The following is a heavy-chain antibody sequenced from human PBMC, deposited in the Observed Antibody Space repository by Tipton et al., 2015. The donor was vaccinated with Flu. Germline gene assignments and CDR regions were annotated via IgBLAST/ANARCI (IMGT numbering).Heavy chain of an antibody. CDR2: ISTSGST. Sequence: TLSLTCTVSGGSISSSYWCWIRQPAGKGLEWIGRISTSGSTNYNASLESRVTMSRDTSKNHFSLRLSSATAADTALYYCARDLRGYSGYTGGDAFDMWGQGIMVTVSS. J-gene: IGHJ3*02. CDR1: GGSISSSY. D-gene: IGHD5-12*01. V-gene: IGHV4-4*07. CDR3: ARDLRGYSGYTGGDAFDM.